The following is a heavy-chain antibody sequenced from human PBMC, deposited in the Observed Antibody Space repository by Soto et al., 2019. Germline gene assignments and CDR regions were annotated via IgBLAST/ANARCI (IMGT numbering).Heavy chain of an antibody. CDR1: GFIFSDYY. Sequence: QVQLVQSGGDLVRPGGSLRLSCEASGFIFSDYYMAWIHQAPGKGLEWVSYISGSGDTIYYADSVKGRFTISRDSAKDSLYLQMNTLRDEDTAIYYCARLGQFDFWGQGTVVTVSS. CDR2: ISGSGDTI. CDR3: ARLGQFDF. J-gene: IGHJ4*02. V-gene: IGHV3-11*01.